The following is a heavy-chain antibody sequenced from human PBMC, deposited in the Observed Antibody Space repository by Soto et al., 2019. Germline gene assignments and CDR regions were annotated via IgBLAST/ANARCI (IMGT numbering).Heavy chain of an antibody. CDR3: ARAPSTAVAIAVDSFDV. Sequence: SETLSLACTVSGDSISNHYWSWIRQPPGKGLEWIGYIYYSGFTSYTPSLRGRVTISVDSSKTQLSLRLASVTAADTAVHYCARAPSTAVAIAVDSFDVWGRGTLVTVSS. CDR1: GDSISNHY. D-gene: IGHD2-21*01. CDR2: IYYSGFT. V-gene: IGHV4-59*11. J-gene: IGHJ3*01.